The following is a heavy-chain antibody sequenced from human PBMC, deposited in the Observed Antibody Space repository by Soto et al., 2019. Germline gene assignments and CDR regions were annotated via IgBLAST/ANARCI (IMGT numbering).Heavy chain of an antibody. D-gene: IGHD4-17*01. CDR3: AKDVYGGNHNWFFDL. V-gene: IGHV3-23*01. J-gene: IGHJ2*01. CDR2: ISDSGGST. Sequence: EVQLLESGGGLVQPGGSLRLSCAASGFACSSYAMNWVRQAPGKGLEWVSGISDSGGSTYYADSVRGRFTISRDSSNKMVYLQMNSLRAEETAVYFCAKDVYGGNHNWFFDLWGRGTLVTVSS. CDR1: GFACSSYA.